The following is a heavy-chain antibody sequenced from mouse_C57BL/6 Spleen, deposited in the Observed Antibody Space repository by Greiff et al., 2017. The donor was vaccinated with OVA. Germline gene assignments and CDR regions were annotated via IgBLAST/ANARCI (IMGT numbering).Heavy chain of an antibody. V-gene: IGHV10-1*01. D-gene: IGHD4-1*01. CDR2: IRSKSNNYAT. Sequence: EVLRVESGGGLVQPKGSLKLSCAASGFSFNTYAMNWVRQAPGKGLEWVARIRSKSNNYATYYADSVKDRFTISRDDSESLLYLQMNNLKTEDTAMYYSVREELGRDYWGKGTTLTVAS. CDR3: VREELGRDY. J-gene: IGHJ2*01. CDR1: GFSFNTYA.